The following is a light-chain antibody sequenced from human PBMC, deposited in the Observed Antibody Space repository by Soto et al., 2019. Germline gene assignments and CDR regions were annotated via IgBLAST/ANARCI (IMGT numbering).Light chain of an antibody. CDR1: SSDVGGYNY. CDR3: SSYTSRSALVV. J-gene: IGLJ2*01. V-gene: IGLV2-14*01. Sequence: QSALTQPASVSGSPGQSITISCTGTSSDVGGYNYVSWYQQHPGTAPKLMIYDVSNRPSGVSSRFSASKSGNTASLTISGLQAEDEADYYCSSYTSRSALVVFGGGTQLTVL. CDR2: DVS.